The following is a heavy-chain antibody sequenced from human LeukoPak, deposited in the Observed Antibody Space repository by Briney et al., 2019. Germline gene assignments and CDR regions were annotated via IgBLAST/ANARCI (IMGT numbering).Heavy chain of an antibody. CDR2: INPSGGST. J-gene: IGHJ2*01. D-gene: IGHD4-17*01. CDR3: ARDQAAVTTPLDWSFAL. V-gene: IGHV1-46*01. CDR1: GYTFINYV. Sequence: ASVKVSCKASGYTFINYVISWVRQAPGQGLEWMGIINPSGGSTSYAQRFQGRVTITRDTSTSTLCMELSSLRSEDTAVYYCARDQAAVTTPLDWSFALWGRGTLVTVSS.